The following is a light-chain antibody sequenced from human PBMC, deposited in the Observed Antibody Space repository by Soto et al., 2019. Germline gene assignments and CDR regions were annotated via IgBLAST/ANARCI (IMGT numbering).Light chain of an antibody. CDR3: QKYFSAPWT. Sequence: DIQMTQSPSSLSASVGDRVTITCRASQAIRNSLAWYQQKPGEVPKLLMYAASTLQSGVPSRFSGSGPGTDFTLTISSLQPEDVATYYCQKYFSAPWTFGQGTKGDIK. J-gene: IGKJ1*01. V-gene: IGKV1-27*01. CDR1: QAIRNS. CDR2: AAS.